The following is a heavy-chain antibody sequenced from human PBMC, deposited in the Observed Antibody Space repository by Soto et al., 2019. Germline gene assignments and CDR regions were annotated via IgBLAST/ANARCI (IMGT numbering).Heavy chain of an antibody. V-gene: IGHV3-23*01. CDR2: ISDSGGRT. Sequence: EVQLLESGGGLVQPGGSLRLSCAASGFSFRGYAMSWVRQAPGKGLEWVSAISDSGGRTYYEDSVKGRFTISRDNSKNTLYLQMNSQRAEDTAVYYCAKERTSSGYFDYWGLGTLVTVSS. CDR3: AKERTSSGYFDY. CDR1: GFSFRGYA. J-gene: IGHJ4*02. D-gene: IGHD3-22*01.